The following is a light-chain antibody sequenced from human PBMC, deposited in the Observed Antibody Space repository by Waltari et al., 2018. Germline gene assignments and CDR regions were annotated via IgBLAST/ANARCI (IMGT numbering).Light chain of an antibody. CDR1: GSDVGGYNY. CDR3: SSYAGSFPYV. J-gene: IGLJ1*01. Sequence: QSALTQPPSASGSPGQSVTISCTGTGSDVGGYNYVSWYQQHPGKAPKLMIYEVSKRPSGVPDRFSCSKSGNTASLTVSGLQSEDEADYYCSSYAGSFPYVFGTGTKVTVL. V-gene: IGLV2-8*01. CDR2: EVS.